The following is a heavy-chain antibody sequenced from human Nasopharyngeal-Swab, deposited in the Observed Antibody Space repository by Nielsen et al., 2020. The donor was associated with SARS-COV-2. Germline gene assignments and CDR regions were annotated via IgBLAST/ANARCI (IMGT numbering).Heavy chain of an antibody. J-gene: IGHJ4*02. V-gene: IGHV4-59*08. D-gene: IGHD6-6*01. CDR1: GGSISSYY. CDR2: IYYSGST. Sequence: ESLKISCTVSGGSISSYYWSWIRQPPGKGLEWIGYIYYSGSTNYNPSLKSRVTISVDTSKNQFSLKLSSVTAADTAVYYCARHRGGYSSSSFDYWGQGTLVTVSS. CDR3: ARHRGGYSSSSFDY.